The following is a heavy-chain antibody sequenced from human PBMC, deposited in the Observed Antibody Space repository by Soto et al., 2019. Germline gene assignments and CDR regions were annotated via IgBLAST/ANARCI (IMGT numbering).Heavy chain of an antibody. CDR2: ISHDERDK. D-gene: IGHD3-22*01. Sequence: QVQLVESGGGVVQPGRSLRLSCAASGFTFSNYDMHWVRQAPGKGLEWVALISHDERDKQYIDSVKDRFTISRDNSKNTLDLQMDSLKIEDTAMYYCAREDFSSGYAGTFHHWGQGTLVTVSS. V-gene: IGHV3-30*03. CDR1: GFTFSNYD. CDR3: AREDFSSGYAGTFHH. J-gene: IGHJ1*01.